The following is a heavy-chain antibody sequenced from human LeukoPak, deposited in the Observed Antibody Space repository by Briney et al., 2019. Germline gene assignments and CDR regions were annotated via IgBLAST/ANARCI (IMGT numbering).Heavy chain of an antibody. J-gene: IGHJ4*02. CDR1: GGSFSGYY. Sequence: SETLSLTCAVYGGSFSGYYWSWIRQPPGKGLEWIGEINHSGSTNYNPSLKSRVTISVDTSKNQFSLKLRSVTAADTAVYYCARANYYGSGSYYTGGTHKIDYWGQGTLVTVSS. V-gene: IGHV4-34*01. CDR3: ARANYYGSGSYYTGGTHKIDY. CDR2: INHSGST. D-gene: IGHD3-10*01.